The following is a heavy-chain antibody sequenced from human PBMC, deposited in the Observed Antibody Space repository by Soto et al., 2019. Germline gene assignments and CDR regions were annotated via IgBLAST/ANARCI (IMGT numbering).Heavy chain of an antibody. CDR2: IIPIFGTA. J-gene: IGHJ6*02. CDR3: ASGEYYDSSGYYYYYYYGMDV. CDR1: GGTFSSYA. V-gene: IGHV1-69*01. Sequence: QVQLVQSGAEVKKPGSSVKVSCKASGGTFSSYAISWVRQAPGQGLEWMGGIIPIFGTANYAQKFQGRVTITADESTSTAYMELSSLRSEDTAVYYCASGEYYDSSGYYYYYYYGMDVWGQGTTVTVS. D-gene: IGHD3-22*01.